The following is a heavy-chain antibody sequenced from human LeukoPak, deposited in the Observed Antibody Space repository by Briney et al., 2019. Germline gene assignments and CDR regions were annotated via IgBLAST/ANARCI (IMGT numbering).Heavy chain of an antibody. V-gene: IGHV4-39*07. CDR3: ARGISSGWLLNIDY. CDR2: IYYSGST. CDR1: GGSISSNSYY. Sequence: SETLSLTCTVSGGSISSNSYYWGWIRQPPGKGLEWIGSIYYSGSTYYNPSLKSRVTISVDTSKNQFSLKLSSVTAADTAVYYCARGISSGWLLNIDYWGQGTLVTVSS. J-gene: IGHJ4*02. D-gene: IGHD6-19*01.